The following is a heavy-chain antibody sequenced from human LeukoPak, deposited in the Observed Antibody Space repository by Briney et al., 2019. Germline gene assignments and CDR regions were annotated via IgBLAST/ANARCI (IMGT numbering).Heavy chain of an antibody. CDR2: MNPNSGNT. CDR3: ARGLIAAAGTGYGY. D-gene: IGHD6-13*01. J-gene: IGHJ4*02. V-gene: IGHV1-8*01. Sequence: ASVKVSCKASGYTFTSYDINWVRQATGQGLEWMGWMNPNSGNTGYAQKFQGRVTMTRNTSISTAYMKLSSLRSEDTAVYYCARGLIAAAGTGYGYWGQGTLVTVSS. CDR1: GYTFTSYD.